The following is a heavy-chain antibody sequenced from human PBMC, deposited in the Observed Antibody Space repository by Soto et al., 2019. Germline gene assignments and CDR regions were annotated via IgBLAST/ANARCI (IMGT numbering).Heavy chain of an antibody. CDR2: IYYSGST. D-gene: IGHD3-10*01. CDR3: ARPTSGAFDI. CDR1: GGSISSSSYY. V-gene: IGHV4-39*01. J-gene: IGHJ3*02. Sequence: SETLSLTCTVSGGSISSSSYYWGWIRQPPGKGLEWIGSIYYSGSTYYNPSLKSRVTISVDTSKNQISLKLSSVTAADTAVYYCARPTSGAFDIWGQGTMVTVSS.